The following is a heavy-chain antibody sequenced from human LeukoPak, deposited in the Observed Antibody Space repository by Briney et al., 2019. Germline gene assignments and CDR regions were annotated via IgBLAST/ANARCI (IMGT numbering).Heavy chain of an antibody. D-gene: IGHD3-10*01. Sequence: GGSLGLSCAASGFTFSNYAMSWVRQAPGKGLEWVSSIFGSGIDTQYADSVKGRFTISRDNSKNTLYLEMNSLRPEDTAIYYCAKDLISPRSVGSSEKLDYWGQGTLVTVSS. CDR2: IFGSGIDT. J-gene: IGHJ4*02. V-gene: IGHV3-23*01. CDR3: AKDLISPRSVGSSEKLDY. CDR1: GFTFSNYA.